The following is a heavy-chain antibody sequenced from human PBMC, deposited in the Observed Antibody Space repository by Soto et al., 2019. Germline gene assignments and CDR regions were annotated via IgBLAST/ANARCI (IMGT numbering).Heavy chain of an antibody. D-gene: IGHD2-2*01. CDR2: MSYDGSNK. Sequence: PGGSLRLSCTASGFTFSRYGMHWVRQAPGKGLEWVAVMSYDGSNKWYADSVKGRFNVSRDNSKNTLFLQMNSLRAEDTAVYYCARDLDQLLQAHFDYWGQGTLVTVSS. V-gene: IGHV3-30*03. CDR1: GFTFSRYG. CDR3: ARDLDQLLQAHFDY. J-gene: IGHJ4*02.